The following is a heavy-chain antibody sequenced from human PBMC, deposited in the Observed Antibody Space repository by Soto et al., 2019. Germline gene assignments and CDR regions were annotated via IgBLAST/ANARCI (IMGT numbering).Heavy chain of an antibody. CDR1: GYTFTSYG. J-gene: IGHJ4*02. V-gene: IGHV1-18*01. D-gene: IGHD2-2*01. Sequence: ASVKVSCKASGYTFTSYGISWVRQAPGQGLEWMGWISAYNGNTNYAQKLQGRVTMTTDTSTSTAYMGLRSLGSDDTAVYYCARGPEYCSSTSCDKRTRYYFDYWGQGTLVTVSS. CDR3: ARGPEYCSSTSCDKRTRYYFDY. CDR2: ISAYNGNT.